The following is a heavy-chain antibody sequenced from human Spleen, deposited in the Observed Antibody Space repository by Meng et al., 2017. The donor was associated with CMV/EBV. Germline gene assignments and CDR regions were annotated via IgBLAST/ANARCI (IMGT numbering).Heavy chain of an antibody. J-gene: IGHJ4*02. CDR1: GYNFDIYG. D-gene: IGHD4-17*01. CDR2: VSAENGDT. CDR3: ARAGAAVTTHFDF. V-gene: IGHV1-18*01. Sequence: QIQLVQSGPELRRPEASVKVFCKASGYNFDIYGITWVRQAPGQGLEWVGWVSAENGDTDYGQKFQGRVTVTADTFTNTAYMEMRSLRSDDSAMYYCARAGAAVTTHFDFWGQGTLVTVSS.